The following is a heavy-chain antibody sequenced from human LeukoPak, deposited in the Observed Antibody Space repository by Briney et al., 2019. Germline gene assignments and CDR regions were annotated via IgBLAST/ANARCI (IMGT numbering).Heavy chain of an antibody. CDR3: AKSTVTPGGYYYYYYMDV. CDR2: IWYGGSNK. D-gene: IGHD4-11*01. CDR1: GFTFSSYG. V-gene: IGHV3-33*08. J-gene: IGHJ6*03. Sequence: PGGSLRLSCAASGFTFSSYGMHWVRQAPGKGLEWVAVIWYGGSNKYHADSVKGRFTISRDNSKNTLYLQMNSLRAEDTAVYYCAKSTVTPGGYYYYYYMDVWGKGTTVTVSS.